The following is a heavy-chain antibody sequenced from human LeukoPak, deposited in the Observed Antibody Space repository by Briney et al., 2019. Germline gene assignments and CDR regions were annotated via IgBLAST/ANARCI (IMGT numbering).Heavy chain of an antibody. CDR2: ISSSGSTI. CDR1: GFTFSDYY. J-gene: IGHJ3*02. CDR3: AREVRSLAFDI. Sequence: GGSLRLSCAASGFTFSDYYMSWIRQAPGKGLEWVSYISSSGSTIYYADSVKGRFTISRDNAKNSLYLQMNGLRAEDTAVYYCAREVRSLAFDIWGQGTMVTVSS. V-gene: IGHV3-11*01.